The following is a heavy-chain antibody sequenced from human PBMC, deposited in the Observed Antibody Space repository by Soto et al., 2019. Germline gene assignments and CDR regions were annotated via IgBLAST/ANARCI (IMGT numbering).Heavy chain of an antibody. CDR2: ISYDGSHQ. CDR1: GFTFNRNT. J-gene: IGHJ3*01. Sequence: QVQLVASGGGVVQPGRSLRLSCAASGFTFNRNTIHWVRQAPGRGLEWVAVISYDGSHQNYADSVKGRFTISRDNSKNTLYLQMHSLGTEDTAVFYCASLRGYYYESTGYVDFDSWGQGTVVTVSS. CDR3: ASLRGYYYESTGYVDFDS. V-gene: IGHV3-30-3*01. D-gene: IGHD3-22*01.